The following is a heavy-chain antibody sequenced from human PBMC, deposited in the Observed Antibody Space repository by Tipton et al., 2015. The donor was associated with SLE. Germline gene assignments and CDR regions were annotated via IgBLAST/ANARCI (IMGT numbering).Heavy chain of an antibody. V-gene: IGHV4-30-4*01. CDR2: IYNSENT. CDR3: ARDPSDTSGFYTYSFDL. D-gene: IGHD3-22*01. J-gene: IGHJ4*02. Sequence: TLSLTCTVSGGSISSGEYYWSWIRQPPGKGLEWIGYIYNSENTYNYPSLKSRLTISVDTSRNQFSLKLSSVTAADTAVYYCARDPSDTSGFYTYSFDLWGQGTPVTVSS. CDR1: GGSISSGEYY.